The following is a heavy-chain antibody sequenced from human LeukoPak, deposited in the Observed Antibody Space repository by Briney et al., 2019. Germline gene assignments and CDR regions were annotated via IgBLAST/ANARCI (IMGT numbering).Heavy chain of an antibody. Sequence: PVKVSCKASGGTFSSYVITWVRQAPGQGLEWMGRVIPMLDIQNYAQKFQGRVTITADKSTSTAYMELSSLRSEDTAVYYCASERGATQYFDYWGQGTLVTVSS. D-gene: IGHD3-10*01. V-gene: IGHV1-69*04. CDR3: ASERGATQYFDY. J-gene: IGHJ4*02. CDR2: VIPMLDIQ. CDR1: GGTFSSYV.